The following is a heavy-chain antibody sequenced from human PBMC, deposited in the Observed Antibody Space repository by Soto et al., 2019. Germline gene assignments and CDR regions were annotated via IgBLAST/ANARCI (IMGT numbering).Heavy chain of an antibody. CDR1: GASISSGGYY. Sequence: QVQLHESGPGLVKPSETLSLTCSVSGASISSGGYYWTWIRQHPGKGLEWVGFVYYDGSTDYNPSLNSRVTMAVDTSQSQFSLKLRSVTAADTAVYYCARASLFGSGISYWGQGTLVTVSS. D-gene: IGHD3-10*01. CDR3: ARASLFGSGISY. J-gene: IGHJ4*02. CDR2: VYYDGST. V-gene: IGHV4-31*03.